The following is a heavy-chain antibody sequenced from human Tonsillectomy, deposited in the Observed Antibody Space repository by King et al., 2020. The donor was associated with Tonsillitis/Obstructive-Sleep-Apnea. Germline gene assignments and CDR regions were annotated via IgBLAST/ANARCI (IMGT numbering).Heavy chain of an antibody. D-gene: IGHD6-6*01. CDR2: IRGKAYGGTT. CDR1: GFTFGDYA. Sequence: VQLVESGGGLVKPGRSLRLSCTASGFTFGDYAMSWFRQAPGKGLEWVGVIRGKAYGGTTEYAASVKGRLTISRDDSKSIAYLQMNSLKTEDTAVYYCTRDEGYSSSSRFDYWGQGTLVTVSS. J-gene: IGHJ4*02. CDR3: TRDEGYSSSSRFDY. V-gene: IGHV3-49*05.